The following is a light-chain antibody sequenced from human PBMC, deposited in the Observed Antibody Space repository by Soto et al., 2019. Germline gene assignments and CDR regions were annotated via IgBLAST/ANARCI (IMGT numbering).Light chain of an antibody. CDR1: SSDVGSYNL. CDR3: CTYAGSSTLV. V-gene: IGLV2-23*02. J-gene: IGLJ3*02. CDR2: EVS. Sequence: QSVLTQPASVSWSPGQSITISCTGTSSDVGSYNLVSWYQQHPGKAPKLMIYEVSKRTSGVSNRFSGSKSGNTASLTISGLQAEDEADYYCCTYAGSSTLVFGGGTKLTVL.